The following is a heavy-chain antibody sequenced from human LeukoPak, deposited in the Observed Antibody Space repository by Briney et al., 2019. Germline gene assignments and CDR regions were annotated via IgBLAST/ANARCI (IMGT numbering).Heavy chain of an antibody. J-gene: IGHJ4*02. D-gene: IGHD2-15*01. V-gene: IGHV3-9*01. CDR1: GFTFDDYA. CDR2: ISWNSGSI. CDR3: AKGQYCSGGSCYYFDY. Sequence: GGSLRLSCAASGFTFDDYAMHWVRQAPGKGLEWVSGISWNSGSIGYADSVKGRFTISRDNAKNSLYLQMNSLRAEDTALYYCAKGQYCSGGSCYYFDYWGQGTLVTVSS.